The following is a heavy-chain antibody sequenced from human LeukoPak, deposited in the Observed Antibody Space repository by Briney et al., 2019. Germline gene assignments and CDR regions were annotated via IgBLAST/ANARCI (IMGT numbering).Heavy chain of an antibody. V-gene: IGHV3-48*03. D-gene: IGHD3-22*01. Sequence: GGSLRLSCAASGFTFSSYEMNWVRQAPGKGLEWVSYISSSGSTIYYADSVKGRFTISRDNAKNSLYLQMNSLRAEDTAVYHCASGKYDYYDSSGYGLAFDIWGQGTMVTVSS. CDR1: GFTFSSYE. CDR3: ASGKYDYYDSSGYGLAFDI. J-gene: IGHJ3*02. CDR2: ISSSGSTI.